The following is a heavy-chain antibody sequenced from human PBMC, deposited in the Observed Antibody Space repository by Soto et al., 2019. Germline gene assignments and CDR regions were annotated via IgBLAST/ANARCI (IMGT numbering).Heavy chain of an antibody. Sequence: QVQLVQSGAAVKKPGPSVKVSCKASGYTFTSYGMSWVRQAPRQGLAWMGWASAYSGKTNYAQKVQGRGTLTTATTTSRAYKELRTVRPADTAVYDWAGGQRDLSDYWGQG. CDR2: ASAYSGKT. CDR3: AGGQRDLSDY. J-gene: IGHJ4*02. CDR1: GYTFTSYG. V-gene: IGHV1-18*01.